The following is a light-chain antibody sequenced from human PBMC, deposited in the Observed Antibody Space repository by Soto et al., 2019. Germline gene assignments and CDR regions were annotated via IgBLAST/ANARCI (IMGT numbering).Light chain of an antibody. CDR2: AAS. CDR1: QGIRND. J-gene: IGKJ5*01. CDR3: LQDYNYPIT. V-gene: IGKV1-6*01. Sequence: AIPVTQSPSSLSASVGDGVTITCRASQGIRNDLGWYQQKPGKAPKLLIYAASSLQTGVPSRFSGSGSGTDVTRTISSLQHEDFATYDCLQDYNYPITFGQGTRLEIK.